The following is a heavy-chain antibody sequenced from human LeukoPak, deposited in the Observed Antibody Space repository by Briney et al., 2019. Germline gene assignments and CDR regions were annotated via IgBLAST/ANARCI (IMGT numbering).Heavy chain of an antibody. CDR3: TREDYGGNSGDGYYMDV. J-gene: IGHJ6*03. Sequence: GGSLRLSCTASGFTFGDYAMSWVRQAPGKGLEWVGFIRRKAYGGTTEYAASVKGRFTISRDDSKSIAYLQMNSLKTEDTAVYYRTREDYGGNSGDGYYMDVWGKGTTVTVSS. D-gene: IGHD4-23*01. CDR2: IRRKAYGGTT. CDR1: GFTFGDYA. V-gene: IGHV3-49*04.